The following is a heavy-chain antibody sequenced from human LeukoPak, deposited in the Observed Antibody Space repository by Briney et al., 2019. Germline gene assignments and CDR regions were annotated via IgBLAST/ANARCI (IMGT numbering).Heavy chain of an antibody. CDR2: IKQDGSEK. CDR3: ARLGFGEPISI. Sequence: GGSLRLSCAASGFTFNNYWMSWVRQAPGKGLEWVANIKQDGSEKYYVNSVKGRFTISRDNVKSSLYLQMNSLRVEDTAVYYCARLGFGEPISIWGQGTLVTVSS. J-gene: IGHJ4*02. D-gene: IGHD3-10*01. CDR1: GFTFNNYW. V-gene: IGHV3-7*03.